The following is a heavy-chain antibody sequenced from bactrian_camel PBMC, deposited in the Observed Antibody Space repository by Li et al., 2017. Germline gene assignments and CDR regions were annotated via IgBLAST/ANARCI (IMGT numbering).Heavy chain of an antibody. J-gene: IGHJ4*01. CDR3: AEGRGSRGEHCYSLNY. CDR1: GYTFDRYS. V-gene: IGHV3-2*01. Sequence: HVQLVESGGGLVQPGGSLRLSCVASGYTFDRYSVAWFRQAAGKLREALASIYVYSGIPWYAGSVKGRFTISQDNARNTVYPQMNNLQPEDTATYYCAEGRGSRGEHCYSLNYWGQGTQVTVS. CDR2: IYVYSGIP. D-gene: IGHD6*01.